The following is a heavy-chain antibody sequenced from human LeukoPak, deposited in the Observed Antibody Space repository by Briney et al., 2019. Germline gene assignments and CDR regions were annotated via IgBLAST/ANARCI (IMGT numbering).Heavy chain of an antibody. CDR1: GFTFRSFE. D-gene: IGHD5-24*01. CDR2: ISSSGDSI. Sequence: GGSLRLSCAASGFTFRSFEVNWVRQAPEKGLEWVSSISSSGDSIYYADSVKGRFTISRDNAKNSLYLQMNSLRAEDTAVYYCARARFGYNRGPFDYWGQGILVTVSS. J-gene: IGHJ4*02. CDR3: ARARFGYNRGPFDY. V-gene: IGHV3-48*03.